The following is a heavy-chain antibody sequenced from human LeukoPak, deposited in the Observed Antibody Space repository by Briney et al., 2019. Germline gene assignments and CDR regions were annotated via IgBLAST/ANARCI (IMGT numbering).Heavy chain of an antibody. Sequence: SETLSLTCAVYGGSFSGYYWSWIRQPPGKGLEWIGEINHSGSTNYNPSLNSRVTISVDTSKNHFSLKLSSVTAADTAVYYCARAPVYYYGSGSYYYYYYGMDVWGQGTTVTVSS. CDR3: ARAPVYYYGSGSYYYYYYGMDV. D-gene: IGHD3-10*01. V-gene: IGHV4-34*01. CDR1: GGSFSGYY. CDR2: INHSGST. J-gene: IGHJ6*02.